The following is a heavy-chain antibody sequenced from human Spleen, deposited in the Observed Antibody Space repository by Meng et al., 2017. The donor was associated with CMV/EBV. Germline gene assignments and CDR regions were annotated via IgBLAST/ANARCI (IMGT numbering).Heavy chain of an antibody. CDR1: GFTFSSYA. CDR3: AKDRPGAVVEPGAPDA. V-gene: IGHV3-23*03. CDR2: IDRGGSST. D-gene: IGHD2-2*01. Sequence: GGSLRLSCAASGFTFSSYAMSWVRQAPGKGLECVSVIDRGGSSTYYADSVKGWFTISSDDSKNTLYLQMNSLRAEDKAVYYCAKDRPGAVVEPGAPDAWGQGTLVTVSS. J-gene: IGHJ5*02.